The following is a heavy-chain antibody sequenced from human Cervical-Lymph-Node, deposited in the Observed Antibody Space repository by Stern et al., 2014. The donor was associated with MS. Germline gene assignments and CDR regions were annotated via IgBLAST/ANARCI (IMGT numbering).Heavy chain of an antibody. J-gene: IGHJ5*02. V-gene: IGHV4-59*02. CDR1: GGLGSSHY. CDR3: ARGVNNWLDP. Sequence: QLQASHPGLVKPSETPSPTCTVSGGLGSSHYWSWFLKSPGKGLEWIGYLFYSGSTNYNPPLKSRVTMSLDMSKNQFSLNLTSVTAADTAVYYCARGVNNWLDPWGQGTQVTVSS. CDR2: LFYSGST.